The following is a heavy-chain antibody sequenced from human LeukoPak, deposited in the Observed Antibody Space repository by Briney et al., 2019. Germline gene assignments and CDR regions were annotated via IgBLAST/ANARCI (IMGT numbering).Heavy chain of an antibody. CDR3: TTREIVVEPAATSLVRGVLWRSDF. D-gene: IGHD2-2*01. V-gene: IGHV1-24*01. Sequence: ASVKVSCKASGYTFTSYGISWVRQAPGKGLEWMGGFDPKEGERVYAQNFQGRFTMTEDTSSGTAYMELNSLRSEDTAVYYCTTREIVVEPAATSLVRGVLWRSDFWGHGTLVTVSS. CDR2: FDPKEGER. J-gene: IGHJ4*01. CDR1: GYTFTSYG.